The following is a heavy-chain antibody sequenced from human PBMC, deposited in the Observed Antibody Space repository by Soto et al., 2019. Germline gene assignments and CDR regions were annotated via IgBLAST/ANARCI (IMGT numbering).Heavy chain of an antibody. J-gene: IGHJ4*02. V-gene: IGHV4-34*01. CDR2: INHRGST. D-gene: IGHD6-19*01. CDR3: ARGHYSSGQAY. Sequence: RQPPGKGLEWIGEINHRGSTTYNPSLKSRVTISVDTSKNQFSLKLSSVTAADTAVYYCARGHYSSGQAYWGQRTLVTVPS.